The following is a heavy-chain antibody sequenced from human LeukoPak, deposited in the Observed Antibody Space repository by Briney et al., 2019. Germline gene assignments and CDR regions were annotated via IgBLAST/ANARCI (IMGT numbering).Heavy chain of an antibody. J-gene: IGHJ4*02. Sequence: SETLSLTCAVYGGSFSGYYWSWIRQPPGKGLEWVGEINHSGSTNYNPSLKSRVTISVDTSKNQFSLKLSSVTAADTAVYYCARGRIPFDYWGQGTLVTVSS. CDR1: GGSFSGYY. CDR2: INHSGST. V-gene: IGHV4-34*01. CDR3: ARGRIPFDY. D-gene: IGHD2-2*02.